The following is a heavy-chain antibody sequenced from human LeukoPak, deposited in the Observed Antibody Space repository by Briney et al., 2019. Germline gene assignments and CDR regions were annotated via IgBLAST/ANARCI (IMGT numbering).Heavy chain of an antibody. Sequence: GGSLRLSCAASGFTFSSYDMHWVRQTTGKGLEWVSAIGPTGDTYYPGSVKGRFTISRENAKNSLYLQMNSLRAGDTAVYYCVRGSGSYYDFDYWGQGTLVTVSS. J-gene: IGHJ4*02. V-gene: IGHV3-13*04. CDR1: GFTFSSYD. CDR3: VRGSGSYYDFDY. CDR2: IGPTGDT. D-gene: IGHD3-10*01.